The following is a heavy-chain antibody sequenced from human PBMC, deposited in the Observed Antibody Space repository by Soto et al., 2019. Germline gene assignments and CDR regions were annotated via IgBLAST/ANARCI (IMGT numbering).Heavy chain of an antibody. CDR2: ISGDGSTT. CDR3: AREYYGLLTGDYNDF. Sequence: QLLESGGGLVQPGGSLRLSCAASGFPFNTYWMHWVRHTPGKGLDWVSRISGDGSTTYYAASVTGRFTVSRDNAKNTLYVHMSGLRAEDTAVYFCAREYYGLLTGDYNDFWGQGTLVSVSS. D-gene: IGHD3-9*01. CDR1: GFPFNTYW. J-gene: IGHJ4*02. V-gene: IGHV3-74*01.